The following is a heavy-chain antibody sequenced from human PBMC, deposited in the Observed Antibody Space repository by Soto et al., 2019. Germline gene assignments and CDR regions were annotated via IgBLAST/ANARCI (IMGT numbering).Heavy chain of an antibody. V-gene: IGHV1-24*01. CDR2: FDPEDGET. CDR1: GYTLTELS. CDR3: ATAVPGSGCPIDAFDI. Sequence: ASVKVSCKVSGYTLTELSMHWVRQAPGKGLEWMGGFDPEDGETIYAQKFQGRVTMTEDTSTDTAYMELSSLRSEDTAVYYCATAVPGSGCPIDAFDIWGQGTMVTVSS. D-gene: IGHD6-19*01. J-gene: IGHJ3*02.